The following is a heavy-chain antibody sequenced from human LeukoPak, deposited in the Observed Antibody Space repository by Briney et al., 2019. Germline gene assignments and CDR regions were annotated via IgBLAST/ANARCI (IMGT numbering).Heavy chain of an antibody. V-gene: IGHV4-59*01. Sequence: KASETLSLTSTVSGGSISSYYWSWIRQPPGKGLEWIGYIYYSGSTNYNPSLKSRVTISVDTSKNQFSLKLSSVTAADTAVYYCARVRASVRYYFDYWGQGTLVTVSS. CDR2: IYYSGST. CDR1: GGSISSYY. D-gene: IGHD3-10*01. J-gene: IGHJ4*02. CDR3: ARVRASVRYYFDY.